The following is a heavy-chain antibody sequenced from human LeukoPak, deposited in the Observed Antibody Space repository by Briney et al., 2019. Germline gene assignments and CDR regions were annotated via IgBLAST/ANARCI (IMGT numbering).Heavy chain of an antibody. D-gene: IGHD2-15*01. Sequence: SETLSLTCTVSGGSISSYYWSWIRQPPGKGLEWLGYIYYSGSTNYNPSLKSRVTISVDTSKNQFSLKLSSVTAADTAVYYCARASRYCSGGSCYFNYFDYWGQGTLVTVSS. V-gene: IGHV4-59*01. CDR3: ARASRYCSGGSCYFNYFDY. J-gene: IGHJ4*02. CDR2: IYYSGST. CDR1: GGSISSYY.